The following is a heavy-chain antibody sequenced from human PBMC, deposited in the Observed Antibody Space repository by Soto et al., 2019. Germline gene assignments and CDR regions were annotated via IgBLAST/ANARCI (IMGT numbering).Heavy chain of an antibody. D-gene: IGHD4-17*01. CDR2: INHSGST. Sequence: SETLSLTCAVYGGSFSGYYWSWIRQPPGKGLEWIGEINHSGSTNYNPSLKSRVTISVDTSKNQFSLKLSSVTAADTAVYYCARGPHGARDYSVDYWGQGTLVTVSS. V-gene: IGHV4-34*01. CDR3: ARGPHGARDYSVDY. J-gene: IGHJ4*02. CDR1: GGSFSGYY.